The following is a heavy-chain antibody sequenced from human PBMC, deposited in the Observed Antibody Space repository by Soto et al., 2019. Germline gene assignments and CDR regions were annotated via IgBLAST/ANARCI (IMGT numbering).Heavy chain of an antibody. Sequence: KASETLSLTCTVSGGSISSSSYYWGWIRQPPGKGLEWIGSTYYSGSTYYNPSLKSRVTISVDTSKNQFSLKLSSVTAADTAVYYCARFREASWFDPWGQGTLVTVSS. CDR2: TYYSGST. CDR3: ARFREASWFDP. CDR1: GGSISSSSYY. D-gene: IGHD3-10*01. V-gene: IGHV4-39*01. J-gene: IGHJ5*02.